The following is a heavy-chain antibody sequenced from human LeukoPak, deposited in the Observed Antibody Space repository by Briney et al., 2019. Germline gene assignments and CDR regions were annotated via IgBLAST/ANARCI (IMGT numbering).Heavy chain of an antibody. CDR1: GYTFTSYG. Sequence: ASVKVSCKASGYTFTSYGISWVRQAPGQGLEWMGWISAYNGNTNYAQKFQGRVAITSDTSTSTAYMELSGLRSEDTAVYYCAKDRGGAGDFDYWGQGTLVTVSS. V-gene: IGHV1-18*01. CDR3: AKDRGGAGDFDY. CDR2: ISAYNGNT. J-gene: IGHJ4*02. D-gene: IGHD3-16*01.